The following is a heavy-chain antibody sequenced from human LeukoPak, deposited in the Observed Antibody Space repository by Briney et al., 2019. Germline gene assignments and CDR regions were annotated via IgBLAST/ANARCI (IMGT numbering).Heavy chain of an antibody. D-gene: IGHD2-2*01. CDR2: IWNDGSNR. CDR3: VRVSSSTSCPDCYNMDV. J-gene: IGHJ6*03. CDR1: GFTFSYFG. V-gene: IGHV3-33*01. Sequence: GGSLRLSCVASGFTFSYFGMHWVRQAPGQGLEWVAVIWNDGSNRYYADSVKGRFTISRDNSPYTLSLQMNSLRAEDTDVYFCVRVSSSTSCPDCYNMDVWGTGTTVTVSS.